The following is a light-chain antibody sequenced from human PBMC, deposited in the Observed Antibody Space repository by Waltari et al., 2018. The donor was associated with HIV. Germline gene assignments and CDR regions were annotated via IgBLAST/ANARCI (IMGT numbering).Light chain of an antibody. J-gene: IGLJ3*02. Sequence: SYVLTQPPSVSVAPGQTARITCGGDNIGTKSVHWYQQNPGQAPVLVVYDDRDRPSGIPERCSGSNSGNTATLTVSSVEVGDGADYYCQVWDGSSDHWVFGGGTKLTVL. CDR3: QVWDGSSDHWV. CDR2: DDR. CDR1: NIGTKS. V-gene: IGLV3-21*02.